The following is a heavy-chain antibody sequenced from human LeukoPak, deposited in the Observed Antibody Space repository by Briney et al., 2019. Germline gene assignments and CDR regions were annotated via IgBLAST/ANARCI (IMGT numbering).Heavy chain of an antibody. J-gene: IGHJ4*02. CDR2: IRNDGSNK. V-gene: IGHV3-30*02. Sequence: GGSLRLSCAASRFTPSSYGMHWVRQAPGKGLEWVAFIRNDGSNKYYPDSVKGRFTISRDNSTNTLYLQMNSLRAEDTAVYYCAKGVAYGSSALDYWGQGTLVTVSS. CDR3: AKGVAYGSSALDY. CDR1: RFTPSSYG. D-gene: IGHD3-10*01.